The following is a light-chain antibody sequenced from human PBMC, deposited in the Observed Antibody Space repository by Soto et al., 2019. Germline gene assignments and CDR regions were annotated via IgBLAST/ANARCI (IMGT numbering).Light chain of an antibody. Sequence: DIQMTQSPSTLSVSVGESVTITCRASQSVSSGLAWYQQKPGQAPKLLIYDTSSRATGVPTRISGSGSGTDFTLTISRLQPEEFAAYYCQQYSSYSRTVGQGTKVDI. CDR3: QQYSSYSRT. J-gene: IGKJ1*01. V-gene: IGKV1-5*01. CDR1: QSVSSG. CDR2: DTS.